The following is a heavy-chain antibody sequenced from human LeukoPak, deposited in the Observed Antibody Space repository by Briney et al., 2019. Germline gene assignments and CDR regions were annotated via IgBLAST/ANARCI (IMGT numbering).Heavy chain of an antibody. V-gene: IGHV1-3*01. CDR2: INAGNGKT. J-gene: IGHJ4*02. CDR3: ARAPYEDGAARPVDY. CDR1: GYTFTNYA. Sequence: ASVKVSCKASGYTFTNYAMHWVRQAPGQRLEWMGWINAGNGKTKYSRKVQGRVTITRDTYTSTALMELSSLRSEDTAVYYCARAPYEDGAARPVDYWGQGTLVTVSS. D-gene: IGHD6-6*01.